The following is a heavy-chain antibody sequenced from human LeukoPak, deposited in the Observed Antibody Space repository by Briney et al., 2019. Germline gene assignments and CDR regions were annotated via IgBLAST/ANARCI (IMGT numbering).Heavy chain of an antibody. J-gene: IGHJ3*02. CDR2: IYYSGST. V-gene: IGHV4-31*03. D-gene: IGHD2-2*01. Sequence: SETLSLTCTVSGGSISSGGYYWSWIRQHPGKGLEWIGYIYYSGSTYYNPSLKSRVTISVDTSKNQFSLKLSSVTAADTAVYYCARTPVGYQLYSGAFDIWGQGTMVTVSS. CDR3: ARTPVGYQLYSGAFDI. CDR1: GGSISSGGYY.